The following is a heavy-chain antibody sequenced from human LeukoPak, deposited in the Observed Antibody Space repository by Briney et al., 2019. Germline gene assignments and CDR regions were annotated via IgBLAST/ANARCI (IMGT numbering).Heavy chain of an antibody. CDR2: IRANNGNT. Sequence: ASVKVSCKASGYTFTSYGISWERQAPGPGLEWMGWIRANNGNTNYAQKLQGSVTMTTDTSTSPASMKLRSLRSADTAVYYWARGAGGDYGDYFDYWGQGTLFPVSS. J-gene: IGHJ4*02. CDR3: ARGAGGDYGDYFDY. CDR1: GYTFTSYG. D-gene: IGHD4-17*01. V-gene: IGHV1-18*01.